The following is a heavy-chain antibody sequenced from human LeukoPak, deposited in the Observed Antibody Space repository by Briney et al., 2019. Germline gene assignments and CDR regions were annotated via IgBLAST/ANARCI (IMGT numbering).Heavy chain of an antibody. CDR2: IFSDGTT. Sequence: GGSLRLSCEGSGFTVSTNYMSWVRQVPGKGLEWVSLIFSDGTTYYADSVKGRFILSRDNSKNTLYLQMDSLRAEDTGVYYCARTVIRMTMERYFDPWGQGTLVTVSS. CDR3: ARTVIRMTMERYFDP. D-gene: IGHD1-26*01. J-gene: IGHJ5*02. CDR1: GFTVSTNY. V-gene: IGHV3-66*01.